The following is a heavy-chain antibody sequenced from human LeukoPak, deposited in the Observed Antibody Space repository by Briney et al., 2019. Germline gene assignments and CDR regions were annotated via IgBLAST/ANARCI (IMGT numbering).Heavy chain of an antibody. Sequence: GGSLRLSCAASGFTFSSYAMSWVRQAPGKGLEWVSAISGSGGSTYYADSVKGRFTIPRDNSKNTLYLQMNSLRAEDTAVYYCAKIEGYDSSGYYYVGPYFDYWGQGALVTVSS. D-gene: IGHD3-22*01. CDR2: ISGSGGST. J-gene: IGHJ4*02. CDR1: GFTFSSYA. V-gene: IGHV3-23*01. CDR3: AKIEGYDSSGYYYVGPYFDY.